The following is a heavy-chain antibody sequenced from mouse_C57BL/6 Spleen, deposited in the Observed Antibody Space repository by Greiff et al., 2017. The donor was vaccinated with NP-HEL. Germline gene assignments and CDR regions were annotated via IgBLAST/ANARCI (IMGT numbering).Heavy chain of an antibody. J-gene: IGHJ3*01. CDR3: ARAGNFLTGTLAWFAY. V-gene: IGHV1-64*01. CDR1: GYTFTSYW. D-gene: IGHD4-1*01. Sequence: QVQLQQPGAELVKPGASVKLSCKASGYTFTSYWMHWVKQRPGQGLEWIGMIHPNSGSTNYNEKFKSKATLTVDKSSSTAYMQRSSLTSEDSAVYYCARAGNFLTGTLAWFAYWGQGTLVTVSA. CDR2: IHPNSGST.